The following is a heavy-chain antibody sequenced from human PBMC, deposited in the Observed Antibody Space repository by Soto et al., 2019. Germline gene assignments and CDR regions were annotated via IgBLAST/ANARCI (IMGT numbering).Heavy chain of an antibody. V-gene: IGHV3-30*18. CDR1: GFTFSSYG. CDR3: AKDRTTGLVFAHYRDY. Sequence: QVQLVESGGGVVQPGRSLRLSCAASGFTFSSYGMHWVRQAPGKGLEWVAVISYDGSNKYYADSVKGRFTISRDNSKNTLDLQMNSLSAEDTAVYYCAKDRTTGLVFAHYRDYCGQGNLVTVSS. D-gene: IGHD3-3*02. CDR2: ISYDGSNK. J-gene: IGHJ4*02.